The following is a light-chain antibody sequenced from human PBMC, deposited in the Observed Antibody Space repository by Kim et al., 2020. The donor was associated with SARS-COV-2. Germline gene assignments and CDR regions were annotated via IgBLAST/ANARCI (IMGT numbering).Light chain of an antibody. V-gene: IGKV1-5*03. CDR1: RNIDTY. CDR2: MAS. Sequence: SASVGDRVTITCRASRNIDTYLAWYQQKPGKAPKLLIYMASNLKSGVPSTFSGSGSGTEFTLTTSNLQPDDFATYYCQQYRTYPWTFGQGTKVEI. J-gene: IGKJ1*01. CDR3: QQYRTYPWT.